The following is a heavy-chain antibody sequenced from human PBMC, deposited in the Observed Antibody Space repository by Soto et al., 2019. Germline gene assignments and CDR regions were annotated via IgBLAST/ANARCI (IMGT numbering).Heavy chain of an antibody. D-gene: IGHD3-10*01. V-gene: IGHV3-66*01. CDR2: IYSGGST. CDR1: GFTVSSNY. J-gene: IGHJ4*02. CDR3: ARAEYGSGSDY. Sequence: EVQLVESGGGLVQPGGSLRLSCAASGFTVSSNYMSWVRQAPGKGLEWVSVIYSGGSTYYADSVKGRFTISRDNSQNTLYLQMNSLRAEDTAVYYCARAEYGSGSDYWGQGTLVTVSS.